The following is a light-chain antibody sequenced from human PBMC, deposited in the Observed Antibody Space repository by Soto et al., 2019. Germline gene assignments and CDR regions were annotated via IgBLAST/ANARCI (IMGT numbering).Light chain of an antibody. V-gene: IGLV2-8*01. J-gene: IGLJ2*01. CDR3: SSYAGSNNLV. Sequence: LTQAPSASGSPGQSVTISCTGTSSDVGGYNYVSWYQQHPGKAPKLMIYEVSKRPSGVPDRFSGSKSGNTASLTVSGLQAEDEADYYCSSYAGSNNLVFGGGTKLTVL. CDR2: EVS. CDR1: SSDVGGYNY.